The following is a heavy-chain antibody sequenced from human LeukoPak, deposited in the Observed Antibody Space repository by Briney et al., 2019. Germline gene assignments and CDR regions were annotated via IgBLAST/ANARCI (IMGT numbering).Heavy chain of an antibody. J-gene: IGHJ4*02. CDR3: ARSRDGDYGVDY. D-gene: IGHD4-17*01. CDR2: IYPGDSDT. Sequence: GESLKISCKGSGYSFTSYWIGWVRQMPGKGLEWIGIIYPGDSDTRYNPSFQDQVTISADNSIITAYLQWSSLKASDTAMYYCARSRDGDYGVDYCGQGTLVTVSS. V-gene: IGHV5-51*01. CDR1: GYSFTSYW.